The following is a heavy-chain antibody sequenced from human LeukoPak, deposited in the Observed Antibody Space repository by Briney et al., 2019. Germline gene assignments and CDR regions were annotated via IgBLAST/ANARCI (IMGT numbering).Heavy chain of an antibody. J-gene: IGHJ5*02. CDR1: GYTSTNYG. D-gene: IGHD3-22*01. CDR3: AGYYYDSSGYPRPWFDP. CDR2: ISAYNGNT. Sequence: APVKVSCKASGYTSTNYGISWVRQALGQGLEWMGWISAYNGNTNFAQKLQGRVTLTTDTSTGTAYMELRSLRSDDTAVYYCAGYYYDSSGYPRPWFDPWGQGTLVTVSS. V-gene: IGHV1-18*01.